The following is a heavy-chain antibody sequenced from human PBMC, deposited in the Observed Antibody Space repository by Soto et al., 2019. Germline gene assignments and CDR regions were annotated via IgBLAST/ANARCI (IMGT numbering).Heavy chain of an antibody. V-gene: IGHV1-3*01. J-gene: IGHJ4*02. Sequence: GASVKVSCKTSGYTFTSYAMHWVRQAPGQSLEWMGWINAGNGDTKYSQKFQDRVTIIRDASASTAYMELSSLRSEDTAVYFCARADILTGYYLDYWGPGTLVTVSS. CDR3: ARADILTGYYLDY. D-gene: IGHD3-9*01. CDR1: GYTFTSYA. CDR2: INAGNGDT.